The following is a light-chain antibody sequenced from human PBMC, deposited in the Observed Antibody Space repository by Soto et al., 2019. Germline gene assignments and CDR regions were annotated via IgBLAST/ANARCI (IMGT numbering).Light chain of an antibody. V-gene: IGKV1-5*01. J-gene: IGKJ1*01. CDR3: QHYNSYSWT. CDR2: DAS. Sequence: DIQMTQSPSTLSASVGDRFTITCRASQSITIWLAWYQQKPGKAPKLLIFDASSLESGVPSRFSGSGSGTEFTLTISSLQPDDFATYYCQHYNSYSWTFGQGTKVEIK. CDR1: QSITIW.